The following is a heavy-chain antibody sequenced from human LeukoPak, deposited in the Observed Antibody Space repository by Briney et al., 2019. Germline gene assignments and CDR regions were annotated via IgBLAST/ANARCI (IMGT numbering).Heavy chain of an antibody. V-gene: IGHV3-23*01. Sequence: GGSLRLSCAASGFTFSSYAMSWVRQAPGKGLEWVSGVSGSGGDTYYTDSVKGRFTISRDNAKNTLHLQMNILSAGDTALDYCAKRPSGSYRALDSWGQGILVTVSS. D-gene: IGHD1-26*01. CDR3: AKRPSGSYRALDS. CDR2: VSGSGGDT. CDR1: GFTFSSYA. J-gene: IGHJ4*02.